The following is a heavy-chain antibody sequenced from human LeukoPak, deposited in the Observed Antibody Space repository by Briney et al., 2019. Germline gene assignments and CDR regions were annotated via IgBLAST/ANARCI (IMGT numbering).Heavy chain of an antibody. D-gene: IGHD3-10*01. Sequence: PSQTLSLTCTVSGGSIGSGSYYWSWIRQPAGKGLEWIGRIYTSGSTNYNPSLKSRVTISVDTSKNQFSLKLSSVTAADTAVYYCARGSYGSGSRNWFDPWGQGTLVTVSS. CDR3: ARGSYGSGSRNWFDP. CDR2: IYTSGST. CDR1: GGSIGSGSYY. J-gene: IGHJ5*02. V-gene: IGHV4-61*02.